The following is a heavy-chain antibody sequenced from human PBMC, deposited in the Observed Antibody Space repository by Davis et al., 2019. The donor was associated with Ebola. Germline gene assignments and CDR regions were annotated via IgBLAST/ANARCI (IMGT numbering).Heavy chain of an antibody. CDR2: INHSGST. Sequence: MPSETLSLTCTVSGGSISSSSYYWSWIRQPPGKGLEWIGEINHSGSTNYNPSLKSRVTISVDKSKNQFSLKLSSVTAADTAVYYCARDTGYSGYDSRGNWFDPWGQGTLVTVSS. CDR1: GGSISSSSYY. D-gene: IGHD5-12*01. CDR3: ARDTGYSGYDSRGNWFDP. V-gene: IGHV4-39*07. J-gene: IGHJ5*02.